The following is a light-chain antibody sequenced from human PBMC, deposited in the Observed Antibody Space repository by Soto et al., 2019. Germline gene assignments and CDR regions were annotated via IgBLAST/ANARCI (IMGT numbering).Light chain of an antibody. V-gene: IGKV3-11*01. CDR1: QSVSSY. CDR3: QQRSNWPQIT. CDR2: DAS. J-gene: IGKJ5*01. Sequence: EIVLTQSPATLSLSPGEGATLSCRASQSVSSYLAWYQQKPGQAPRLLIYDASNRATGIPARFSGSGSGTDFTLTTSSLEPEDFAVYYCQQRSNWPQITFGQGTRLDSK.